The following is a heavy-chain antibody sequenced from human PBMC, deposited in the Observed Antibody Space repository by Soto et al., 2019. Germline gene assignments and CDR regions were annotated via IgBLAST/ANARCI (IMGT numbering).Heavy chain of an antibody. CDR3: ARHVVPVANYFAY. V-gene: IGHV4-59*08. J-gene: IGHJ4*01. CDR1: GGSIRSYY. Sequence: PSVTLSITCTVSGGSIRSYYWSWIRQPPGKRLEWIGYIYYSGSTNYNPSLKSRVTISVDTSKNQFSLKLSSVTVADTAVYYCARHVVPVANYFAYWGHGTLVTVSS. D-gene: IGHD2-2*01. CDR2: IYYSGST.